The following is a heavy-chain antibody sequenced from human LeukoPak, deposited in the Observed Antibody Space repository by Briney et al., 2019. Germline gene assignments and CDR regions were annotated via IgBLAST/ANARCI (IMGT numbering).Heavy chain of an antibody. D-gene: IGHD6-6*01. J-gene: IGHJ4*02. V-gene: IGHV4-59*01. CDR1: GGSISSYY. CDR2: IYYSGST. CDR3: ARFSSIAARFDY. Sequence: SETLSLTCTVSGGSISSYYWSWIRQPPGKGLEWIGCIYYSGSTNYNPSLKSRVTISVDTSKNKFSLKLSSVTAADTAVYYCARFSSIAARFDYWGQGTLVTASP.